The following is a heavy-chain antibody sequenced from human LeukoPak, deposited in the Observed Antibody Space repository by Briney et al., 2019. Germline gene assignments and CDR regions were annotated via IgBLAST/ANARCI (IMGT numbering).Heavy chain of an antibody. CDR2: IYPGDSDT. CDR3: AKAPATVTTKDHYFDY. CDR1: GYSFTSYW. Sequence: GESLKISCKGSGYSFTSYWIGWVRQMPGKGLEWMGIIYPGDSDTRYSPSFQGQVTISADKSISTAYLQWSSLKASDTAMYYCAKAPATVTTKDHYFDYWGQGTLVTVSS. D-gene: IGHD4-17*01. J-gene: IGHJ4*02. V-gene: IGHV5-51*01.